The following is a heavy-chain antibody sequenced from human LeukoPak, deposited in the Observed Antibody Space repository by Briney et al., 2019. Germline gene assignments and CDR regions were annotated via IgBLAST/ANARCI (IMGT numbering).Heavy chain of an antibody. CDR3: ARWVGDGYNFDY. D-gene: IGHD5-24*01. V-gene: IGHV3-48*03. CDR1: GFTFSSYE. CDR2: ISSSGSTI. Sequence: GGSLRLSCAASGFTFSSYEMNWVRQAPGKGLAWVSYISSSGSTIYYADSVKGRFTISRDNAKNSLYLQMNSLRAEDTAVYYCARWVGDGYNFDYWGQGTLVTVSS. J-gene: IGHJ4*02.